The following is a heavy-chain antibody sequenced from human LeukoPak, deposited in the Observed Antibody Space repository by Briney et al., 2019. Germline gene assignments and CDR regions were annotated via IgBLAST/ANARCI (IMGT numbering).Heavy chain of an antibody. V-gene: IGHV3-30*09. J-gene: IGHJ6*02. Sequence: GGSLRLSCAASGFTFSSYAMHWVRQVPGKGLEWVAVISYDGSNKYYADSVKGRFAISRDNSKNTLYLQMNSLRAEDTAVYYCGGSGVYYYYGMDVWGQGTTVTVSS. CDR3: GGSGVYYYYGMDV. D-gene: IGHD3-10*01. CDR2: ISYDGSNK. CDR1: GFTFSSYA.